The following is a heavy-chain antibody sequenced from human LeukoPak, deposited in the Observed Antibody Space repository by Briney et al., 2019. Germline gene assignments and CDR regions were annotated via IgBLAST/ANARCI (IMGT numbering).Heavy chain of an antibody. D-gene: IGHD2-2*01. CDR2: IIPIFGTA. Sequence: ASVKVSCKASGGTFSSYAISWVRQAPGQGLEWMGGIIPIFGTANYAQKFQGRVTITTDESTSTAYMELSSLRSEDTAVYYCARDASVPRYYYYMDVWGKGTTVTVSS. CDR3: ARDASVPRYYYYMDV. V-gene: IGHV1-69*05. CDR1: GGTFSSYA. J-gene: IGHJ6*03.